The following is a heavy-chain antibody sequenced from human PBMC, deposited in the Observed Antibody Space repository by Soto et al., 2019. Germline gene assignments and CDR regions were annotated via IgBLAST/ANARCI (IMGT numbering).Heavy chain of an antibody. J-gene: IGHJ4*02. Sequence: GGSLRLSCAASGFTFSSYGMHWVRQAPGKGLEWVAVIWYDGSNKYYADSVKGRFTISRDNSKNTLYLQMNSLRAEDTAVYYCARDKLKQQLVAGYFDYWGQGNLVTVSS. CDR1: GFTFSSYG. CDR3: ARDKLKQQLVAGYFDY. D-gene: IGHD6-13*01. V-gene: IGHV3-33*01. CDR2: IWYDGSNK.